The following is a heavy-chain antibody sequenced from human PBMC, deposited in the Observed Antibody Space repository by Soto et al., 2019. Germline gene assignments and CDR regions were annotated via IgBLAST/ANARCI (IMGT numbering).Heavy chain of an antibody. D-gene: IGHD6-19*01. Sequence: PGGSLRLSCAASGFTFSSYAMSWVRQAPGKGLEWVSAISGSGGSTYYADSVKGRFTISRDNSKNTLYLQMNSLRAEDTAVYYCAKDLVVEQWLAYFDYWGQGTLVTVSS. CDR2: ISGSGGST. V-gene: IGHV3-23*01. CDR3: AKDLVVEQWLAYFDY. J-gene: IGHJ4*02. CDR1: GFTFSSYA.